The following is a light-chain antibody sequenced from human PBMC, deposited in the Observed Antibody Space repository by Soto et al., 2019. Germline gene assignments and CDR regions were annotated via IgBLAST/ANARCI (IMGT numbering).Light chain of an antibody. CDR3: QHYHDLPII. CDR1: QDIIES. J-gene: IGKJ5*01. CDR2: AAS. Sequence: DIQMTQSPSSLSASVGDRVTLTCEASQDIIESLNWYQQKPGEAPKVLIFAASKLEVGVPSRFSGSGSGTHFTLTISSLQPEDIATYFCQHYHDLPIIFGQGTRLEIK. V-gene: IGKV1-33*01.